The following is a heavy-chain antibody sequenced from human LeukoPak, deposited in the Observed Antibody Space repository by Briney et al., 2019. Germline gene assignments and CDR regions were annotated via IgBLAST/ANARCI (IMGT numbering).Heavy chain of an antibody. CDR1: GFTFSGFA. J-gene: IGHJ3*01. V-gene: IGHV3-23*01. CDR2: VSGGGRSK. D-gene: IGHD3-3*01. Sequence: GGSLRLSCAASGFTFSGFAMSWVRQAPGKGLEWVASVSGGGRSKYYIDAVKGRFTVSRDNSKNTVYLQMSSLRTVDTAIYYCARVRFGAEWYSSDAFAFWGQGTMVTVAS. CDR3: ARVRFGAEWYSSDAFAF.